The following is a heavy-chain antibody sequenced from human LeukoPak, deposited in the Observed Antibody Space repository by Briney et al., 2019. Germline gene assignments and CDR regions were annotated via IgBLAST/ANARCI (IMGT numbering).Heavy chain of an antibody. Sequence: PGGSLRLSCAASGFSFTSYNFHWVRQAPGKGLQWLGFISYDGNIKYEDSVKGRFTISRDNSKNTLYLQMNSLRAEDTAISYCERDFVNGAKARFDCWGQGPLVTVSS. J-gene: IGHJ4*02. CDR3: ERDFVNGAKARFDC. V-gene: IGHV3-30*03. D-gene: IGHD4/OR15-4a*01. CDR2: ISYDGNIK. CDR1: GFSFTSYN.